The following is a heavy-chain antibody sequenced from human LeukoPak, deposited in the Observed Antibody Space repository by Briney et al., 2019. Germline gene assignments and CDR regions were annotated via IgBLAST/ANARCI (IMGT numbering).Heavy chain of an antibody. Sequence: PSETLSLTCTVSGGSISSYYWSWIRQPPGKGLEWIGYVYYSGSTNYNPSLKSRVTISVDTSKNQFSLKLSSVTAADTAVYYCARLRGGSSPEADAFDIWGQGTMVTVSS. CDR1: GGSISSYY. CDR2: VYYSGST. CDR3: ARLRGGSSPEADAFDI. J-gene: IGHJ3*02. D-gene: IGHD2-15*01. V-gene: IGHV4-59*08.